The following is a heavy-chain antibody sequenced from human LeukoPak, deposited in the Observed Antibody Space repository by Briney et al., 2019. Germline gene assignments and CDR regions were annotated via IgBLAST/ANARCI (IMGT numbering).Heavy chain of an antibody. CDR1: GFSFSSYA. CDR3: AKWPEGAMDYFDY. J-gene: IGHJ4*02. CDR2: ISGDGTRT. V-gene: IGHV3-23*01. Sequence: GGSLRLSCAASGFSFSSYAMYWVRQTPGKGLEWVSAISGDGTRTYYADSVKGRFTISRDNSKNTLYLEMSSLRVEDTAIYYCAKWPEGAMDYFDYWGQGTLVTVSS. D-gene: IGHD3-16*01.